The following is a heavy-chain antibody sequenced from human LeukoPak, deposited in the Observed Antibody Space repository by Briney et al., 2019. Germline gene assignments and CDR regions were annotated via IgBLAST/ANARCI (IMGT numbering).Heavy chain of an antibody. V-gene: IGHV4-59*01. CDR1: GGSISSYY. D-gene: IGHD6-13*01. CDR3: ARAGRMEQQLTPINYYYMDV. J-gene: IGHJ6*03. CDR2: IYYSGST. Sequence: SETLSLTCTVSGGSISSYYWSWIRQPPGKGLEWIGYIYYSGSTNYNPSLKSRVTISVDTSKNQFSLKLSSVTAADTAAYYCARAGRMEQQLTPINYYYMDVWGKGTTVTVSS.